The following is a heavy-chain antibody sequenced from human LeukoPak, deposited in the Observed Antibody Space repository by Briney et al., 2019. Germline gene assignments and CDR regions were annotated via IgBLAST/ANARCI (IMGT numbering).Heavy chain of an antibody. CDR3: ARGNYASTTYRVYYFDS. CDR1: GGSISTYY. J-gene: IGHJ4*02. Sequence: PSETLSLTCTVSGGSISTYYWSWLRQPPGKGLEWIGYIYYSGSTNYNPSLKSPVTISLDTSKNQFSLKLSSVTAADTAVYYCARGNYASTTYRVYYFDSWGQGTLVTVSS. D-gene: IGHD3-22*01. V-gene: IGHV4-59*01. CDR2: IYYSGST.